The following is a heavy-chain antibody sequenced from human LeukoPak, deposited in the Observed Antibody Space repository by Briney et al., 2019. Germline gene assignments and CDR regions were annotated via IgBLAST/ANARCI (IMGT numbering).Heavy chain of an antibody. Sequence: ASVKVSCKVSGYTLTELSMHWVRQAPGKGLEWMGGFDSEDGETIYAQKFQGRVTMTEDTSSDTAYMELSSLRSEDTAVYYCARGYCSSATCRHFDYWGQGALVTVSS. V-gene: IGHV1-24*01. CDR2: FDSEDGET. CDR3: ARGYCSSATCRHFDY. J-gene: IGHJ4*02. D-gene: IGHD2-2*01. CDR1: GYTLTELS.